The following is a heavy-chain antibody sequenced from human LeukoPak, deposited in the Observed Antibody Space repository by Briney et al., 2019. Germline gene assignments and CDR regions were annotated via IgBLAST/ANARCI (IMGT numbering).Heavy chain of an antibody. V-gene: IGHV3-30*02. D-gene: IGHD6-19*01. Sequence: GGSLRLSCAASGFTFSSHGMHWVPQAPGKGLEWVAFIRYDGSNKYYADCVKGRFTISRDNSKNTLYLQMNSLRAEDTAVYYCAKGGTVAGLFDYWGQGTLVTVSS. J-gene: IGHJ4*02. CDR2: IRYDGSNK. CDR1: GFTFSSHG. CDR3: AKGGTVAGLFDY.